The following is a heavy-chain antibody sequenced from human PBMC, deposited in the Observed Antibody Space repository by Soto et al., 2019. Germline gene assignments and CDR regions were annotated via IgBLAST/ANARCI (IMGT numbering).Heavy chain of an antibody. J-gene: IGHJ4*02. CDR2: IGSIGNTV. CDR1: EFTFSSFE. D-gene: IGHD6-19*01. V-gene: IGHV3-48*03. CDR3: ARGGGWSSY. Sequence: GVSLILSCAASEFTFSSFEMDCFRPAPGKGLEWLSYIGSIGNTVYYADSVKGRFTISRDNAKTSLYLQMNSLRAEDTAVYYCARGGGWSSYWGQGTLVTVSS.